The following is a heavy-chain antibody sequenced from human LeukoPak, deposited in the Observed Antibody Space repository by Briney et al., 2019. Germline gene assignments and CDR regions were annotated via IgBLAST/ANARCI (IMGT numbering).Heavy chain of an antibody. CDR2: INPSGGST. D-gene: IGHD2-21*02. CDR1: GYTFTSYY. J-gene: IGHJ1*01. CDR3: ARGSCGGDCPMSRGYFQH. V-gene: IGHV1-46*01. Sequence: GASVKVSCKASGYTFTSYYMHWVRQAPGQGLEWMGIINPSGGSTSYAQKFQGRVTMTRDTPTSTVYMELSSLRSEDTAVYYCARGSCGGDCPMSRGYFQHWGQGTLVTVSS.